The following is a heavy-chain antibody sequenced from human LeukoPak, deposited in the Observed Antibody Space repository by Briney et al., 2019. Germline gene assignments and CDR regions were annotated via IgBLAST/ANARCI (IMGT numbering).Heavy chain of an antibody. CDR2: IIPIFGTA. J-gene: IGHJ3*02. CDR1: GGTFSSYA. D-gene: IGHD3-22*01. Sequence: ASVKVSCKASGGTFSSYAISWVRQAPGQGLEWMGGIIPIFGTANYAQKFQGRVTITADESTSAAYMELSSLRSEDTAVYYCARDHYDSSGYYYVGDAFDIWGQGTMVTVSS. CDR3: ARDHYDSSGYYYVGDAFDI. V-gene: IGHV1-69*13.